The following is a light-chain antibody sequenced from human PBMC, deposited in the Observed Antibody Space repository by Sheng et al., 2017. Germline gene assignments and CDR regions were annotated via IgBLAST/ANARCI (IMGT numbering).Light chain of an antibody. Sequence: EIVLTQSPGSLSLSPGGRATLSCRASQSVNNFLAWYQQKPGQAPRLLIYYASNRATGIPGRFSGSGSGTDFILTINSLAPEDSAVYYCQQRSSWPNNFGQGTKLEIK. V-gene: IGKV3-11*01. CDR2: YAS. CDR3: QQRSSWPNN. J-gene: IGKJ2*01. CDR1: QSVNNF.